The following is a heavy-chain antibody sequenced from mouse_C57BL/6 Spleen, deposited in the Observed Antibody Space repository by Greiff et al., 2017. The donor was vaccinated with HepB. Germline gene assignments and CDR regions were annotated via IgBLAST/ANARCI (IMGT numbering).Heavy chain of an antibody. CDR1: GYTFTSYW. CDR3: ARVKGDY. CDR2: IDPSDSYT. J-gene: IGHJ2*01. V-gene: IGHV1-50*01. Sequence: QVQLQQPGAELVKPGASVKLSCKASGYTFTSYWMQWVKQRPGQGLEWIGEIDPSDSYTNYNQKFKGKATLTVDTSSSTAYMQLSSLTSEDSAVYYGARVKGDYWGQGTTLTVSA.